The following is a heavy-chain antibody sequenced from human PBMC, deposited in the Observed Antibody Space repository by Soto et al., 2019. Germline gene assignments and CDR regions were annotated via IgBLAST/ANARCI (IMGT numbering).Heavy chain of an antibody. J-gene: IGHJ5*02. Sequence: QVQLQESGPGLVKPSETLSLTCTVSGGSISSYYWSWIRQPPGKGLEWIGYIYYSGSTNYNPSLKSRVTISVDTSKNQFSLKLSSVTAADTAVYYCARRYSSGWSHWFDPWGQGTLVTVSS. V-gene: IGHV4-59*08. D-gene: IGHD6-19*01. CDR3: ARRYSSGWSHWFDP. CDR2: IYYSGST. CDR1: GGSISSYY.